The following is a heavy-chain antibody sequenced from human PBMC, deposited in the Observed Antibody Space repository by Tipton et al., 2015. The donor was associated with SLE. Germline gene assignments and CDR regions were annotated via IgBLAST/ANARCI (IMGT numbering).Heavy chain of an antibody. Sequence: TLSLTCTVSGGSISIYYWNWIRQPPGKGLEWIGYIYTTGTTNYNPSLKSRVTISLGTSKNQFSLRLNSVTAADTALYYCARRSGENWYFDLWGRGTLVSVSS. CDR2: IYTTGTT. D-gene: IGHD1-14*01. CDR1: GGSISIYY. V-gene: IGHV4-4*09. CDR3: ARRSGENWYFDL. J-gene: IGHJ2*01.